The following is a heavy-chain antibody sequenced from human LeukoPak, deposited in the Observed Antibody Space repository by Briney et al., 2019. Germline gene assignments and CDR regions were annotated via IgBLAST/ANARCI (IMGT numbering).Heavy chain of an antibody. V-gene: IGHV3-30*02. J-gene: IGHJ4*02. CDR2: IRYDGSNK. D-gene: IGHD5-12*01. Sequence: GGSLRLSCAASGFTFSGYGMHWVRQAPGKGLEWVAFIRYDGSNKYYADSVKGRFTISRDNSKNTLYLQMNSLRAEDTAVYYCAKVLGVVATTDFDYWGQGTLVTVSS. CDR3: AKVLGVVATTDFDY. CDR1: GFTFSGYG.